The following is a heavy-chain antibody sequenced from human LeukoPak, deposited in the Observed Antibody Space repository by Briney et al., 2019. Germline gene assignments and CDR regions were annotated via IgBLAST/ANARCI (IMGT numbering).Heavy chain of an antibody. CDR2: IYTSGST. Sequence: TSETLSLTCTVSGGSISSYYWSWIRQPPEKGLEWIGYIYTSGSTNYNPSLKSRVTISVDTSKNQFSLKLSSVTAADTAVYYCARRHSSSSGHYYYYMDVWGKGTTVTVSS. V-gene: IGHV4-4*09. J-gene: IGHJ6*03. D-gene: IGHD6-6*01. CDR1: GGSISSYY. CDR3: ARRHSSSSGHYYYYMDV.